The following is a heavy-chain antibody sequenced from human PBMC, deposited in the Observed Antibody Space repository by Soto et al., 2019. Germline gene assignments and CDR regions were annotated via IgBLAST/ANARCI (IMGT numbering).Heavy chain of an antibody. V-gene: IGHV3-23*01. D-gene: IGHD5-18*01. J-gene: IGHJ4*02. CDR3: AKGVSQYTPLALFDY. CDR1: GFTFISYA. Sequence: GGSLRLSCAASGFTFISYAMSWVRQAPGKGLEWVSTISGSDGRTYSTDSVKGRFTISRDNSRNTAYLQMNSLRVEDTAVYYCAKGVSQYTPLALFDYWGRGTLVTVSS. CDR2: ISGSDGRT.